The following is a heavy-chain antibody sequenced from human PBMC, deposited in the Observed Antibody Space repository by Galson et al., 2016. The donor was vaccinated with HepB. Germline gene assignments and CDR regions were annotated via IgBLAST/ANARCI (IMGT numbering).Heavy chain of an antibody. V-gene: IGHV4-31*03. D-gene: IGHD2-15*01. CDR1: GGPISSGGYY. CDR2: IYYSGNA. Sequence: TLSLTCTVSGGPISSGGYYWNWIRQHPGKGLEWIGYIYYSGNAYYNPSLKSRVTISVDTSKDQFSLKLSSVTAADTAVYYCARVAQSQVAATLFYFDYWGQGTLVTVSS. CDR3: ARVAQSQVAATLFYFDY. J-gene: IGHJ4*02.